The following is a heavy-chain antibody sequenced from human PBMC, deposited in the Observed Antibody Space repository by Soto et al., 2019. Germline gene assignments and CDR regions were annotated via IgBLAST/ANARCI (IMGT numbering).Heavy chain of an antibody. Sequence: SVKVSCKASGYIFTGYYINWVRQAPGQGLEWMGWINPNSGDTSFLQKFQGRVSMTTDTSINTAYMELSRVTSDDTAVYYCARPFCSSNSCHNWFDSWGQGTLVTVSS. J-gene: IGHJ5*01. CDR3: ARPFCSSNSCHNWFDS. D-gene: IGHD2-2*01. CDR1: GYIFTGYY. V-gene: IGHV1-2*02. CDR2: INPNSGDT.